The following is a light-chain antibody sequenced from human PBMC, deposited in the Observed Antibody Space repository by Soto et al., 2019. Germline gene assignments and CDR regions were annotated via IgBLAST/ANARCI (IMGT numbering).Light chain of an antibody. CDR2: AVS. Sequence: QSALTQPASVSGSPGQSITISCTGTSSDVGDHNYVSWYQQQPGKAPKLMIYAVSNRPSGVSNRFSGSKSGNTASLTISGLQAEHEADYYCSSYTTSSTVIFGGGTKLTVL. CDR1: SSDVGDHNY. CDR3: SSYTTSSTVI. V-gene: IGLV2-14*03. J-gene: IGLJ2*01.